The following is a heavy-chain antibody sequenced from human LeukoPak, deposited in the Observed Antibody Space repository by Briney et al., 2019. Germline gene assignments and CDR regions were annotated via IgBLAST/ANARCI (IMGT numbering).Heavy chain of an antibody. CDR3: ARDRDSHHACDI. CDR2: IKGDGSEK. CDR1: GFTFSNSW. J-gene: IGHJ3*02. D-gene: IGHD5-24*01. V-gene: IGHV3-7*05. Sequence: GGSLRLSCAASGFTFSNSWMSWVRQAPGKGLEWVAIIKGDGSEKYYVDSVKGRFTIARDNAKNSLYLQMNSLRAEDTALYYCARDRDSHHACDIWGQGTKVTASS.